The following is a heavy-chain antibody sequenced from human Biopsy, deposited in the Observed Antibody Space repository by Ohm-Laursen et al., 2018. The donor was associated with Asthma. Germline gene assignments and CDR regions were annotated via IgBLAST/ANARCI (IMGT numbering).Heavy chain of an antibody. CDR3: AKRRGYSGHDNDY. CDR1: GFTFHNYV. J-gene: IGHJ4*02. D-gene: IGHD5-12*01. V-gene: IGHV3-30-3*02. Sequence: SLRLSCAASGFTFHNYVMHWVRQAPGKGLEWVAGIFFDGSNKYYADSVKGRFTISRDNSKNTPYLQMNSLRTEDTAVYYCAKRRGYSGHDNDYWGQGTLVIVSS. CDR2: IFFDGSNK.